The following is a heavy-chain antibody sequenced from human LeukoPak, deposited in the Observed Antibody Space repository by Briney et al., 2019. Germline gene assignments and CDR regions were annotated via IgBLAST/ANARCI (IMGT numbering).Heavy chain of an antibody. D-gene: IGHD1-1*01. CDR3: ARALGSTGTTRYYYGMDV. CDR2: ISAYNGNT. J-gene: IGHJ6*02. Sequence: GASVKVSCKASGYTFTTYGISWVRQAPGQGLEWMGWISAYNGNTNYAQKLQGRVTVTTDTSTSTAYMELRSLRSDDTAVYYCARALGSTGTTRYYYGMDVWGQGTTVTVSS. CDR1: GYTFTTYG. V-gene: IGHV1-18*01.